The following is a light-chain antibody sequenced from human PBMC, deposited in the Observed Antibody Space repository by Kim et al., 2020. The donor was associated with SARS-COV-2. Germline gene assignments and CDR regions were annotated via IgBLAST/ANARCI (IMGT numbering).Light chain of an antibody. Sequence: VLTQSPDTLSLSPAERATLTCRASQSIDSELACYQRMPGHPPRLLIYDAFNRATGVLASFSGSESGTDFTRTISSLEPEDFAVYNCQQRYSWPITFGQGTRREIK. CDR2: DAF. CDR3: QQRYSWPIT. V-gene: IGKV3-11*01. CDR1: QSIDSE. J-gene: IGKJ5*01.